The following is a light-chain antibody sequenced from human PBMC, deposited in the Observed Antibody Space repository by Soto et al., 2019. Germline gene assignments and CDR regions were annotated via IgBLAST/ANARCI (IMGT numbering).Light chain of an antibody. CDR1: SSDVGGYNA. V-gene: IGLV2-14*01. J-gene: IGLJ1*01. CDR3: SSYTRSGVYV. Sequence: QSALTQPASVSGSPGQSITISCTGTSSDVGGYNAVSWYQQHPGRAPKLMIYDVSNRPSGISNRFSGSKSGSTASLTISGLQAEDDADYYCSSYTRSGVYVFGAGTQLTVL. CDR2: DVS.